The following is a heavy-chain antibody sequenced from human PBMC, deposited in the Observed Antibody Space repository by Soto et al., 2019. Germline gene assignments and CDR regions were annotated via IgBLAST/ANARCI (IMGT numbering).Heavy chain of an antibody. CDR1: GYTFTTYE. CDR2: LNTNNGNT. V-gene: IGHV1-8*01. D-gene: IGHD1-26*01. J-gene: IGHJ4*02. Sequence: ASVKVSCKASGYTFTTYEINWVRQAPGQGLEWMGWLNTNNGNTGYAQKFQGRVTMTRDTSISTAYMDLSRLRSDDTAVYYCARDDYGIYPYWGQGTLVTVSS. CDR3: ARDDYGIYPY.